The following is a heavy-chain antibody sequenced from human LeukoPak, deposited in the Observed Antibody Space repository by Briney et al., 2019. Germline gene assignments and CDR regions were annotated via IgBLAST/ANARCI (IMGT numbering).Heavy chain of an antibody. CDR3: ARDRTAPYDFWSGYQDYYYYGMDV. Sequence: SETLSLTCTVSGGSISSYYWSWIRQPPGKGLEWIGYIYYSGSTNYNPSLKSRVTISVDTSKNQFSLKLSSVTAADTAVYYCARDRTAPYDFWSGYQDYYYYGMDVWGQGTTVTVSS. J-gene: IGHJ6*02. D-gene: IGHD3-3*01. CDR1: GGSISSYY. V-gene: IGHV4-59*01. CDR2: IYYSGST.